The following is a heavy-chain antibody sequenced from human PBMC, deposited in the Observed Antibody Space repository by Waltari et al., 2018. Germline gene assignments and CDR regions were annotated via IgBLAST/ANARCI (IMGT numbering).Heavy chain of an antibody. D-gene: IGHD7-27*01. CDR1: GFTSSTYW. Sequence: EVQLVESGGALVQPGGSLRPSCASPGFTSSTYWMHWVRQVPGRGLMWVAHIESDERRTTYAASVKGRFTISRDNAKNTVYLQMNSLRDEDTAVYYCVRDEPGDGLDYWGQGTLVTVSS. CDR2: IESDERRT. J-gene: IGHJ4*02. V-gene: IGHV3-74*03. CDR3: VRDEPGDGLDY.